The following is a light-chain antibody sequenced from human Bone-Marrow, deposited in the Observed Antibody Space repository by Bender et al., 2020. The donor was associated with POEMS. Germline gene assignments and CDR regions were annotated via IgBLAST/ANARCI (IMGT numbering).Light chain of an antibody. CDR1: SSDVGGYNY. CDR3: SSYAGSYTLV. Sequence: QSALTQPRSVSGSPGQSVTISCTGTSSDVGGYNYVSWYQQHPGKAPKLMIYDVSKRPSGVPDRFSGSKSGNTASLTISGLQAEDEADYSCSSYAGSYTLVFGGGTTLTVL. CDR2: DVS. J-gene: IGLJ2*01. V-gene: IGLV2-11*01.